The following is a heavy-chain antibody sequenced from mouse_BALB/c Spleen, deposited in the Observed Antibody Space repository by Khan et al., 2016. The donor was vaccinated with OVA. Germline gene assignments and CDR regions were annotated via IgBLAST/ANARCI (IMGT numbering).Heavy chain of an antibody. CDR3: ATSYIYGYCIDY. CDR2: ISGDSNTI. Sequence: EVQLVESGGDLVQPGGSRKLSCAASGFTFSSYGMHWVRQAPEKGLEWVAYISGDSNTIYYADKCKGCFTNSRDNPRDSWFMNMTSIMYEDTDVCSSATSYIYGYCIDYWGQGTTLTVSS. CDR1: GFTFSSYG. J-gene: IGHJ2*01. D-gene: IGHD1-2*01. V-gene: IGHV5-17*02.